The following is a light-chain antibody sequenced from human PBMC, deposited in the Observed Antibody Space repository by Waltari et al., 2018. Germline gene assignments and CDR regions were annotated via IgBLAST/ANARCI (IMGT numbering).Light chain of an antibody. Sequence: EIVMTQSPDTLSVAPGERVTLSCRASQSVPTNLAWYQQKPGQPPRLLIYVASTRATGVPARLSGSGSGTEFTLTISSLESEDFAVYYCQQYSNWPYTFGQGTKLEIK. V-gene: IGKV3-15*01. CDR1: QSVPTN. CDR3: QQYSNWPYT. J-gene: IGKJ2*01. CDR2: VAS.